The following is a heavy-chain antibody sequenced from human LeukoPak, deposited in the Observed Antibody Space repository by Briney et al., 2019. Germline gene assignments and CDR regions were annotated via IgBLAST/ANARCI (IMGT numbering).Heavy chain of an antibody. J-gene: IGHJ4*02. V-gene: IGHV4-34*01. CDR2: INHSGST. CDR1: GGSFSDYY. D-gene: IGHD5-18*01. Sequence: SETLSLTCAVYGGSFSDYYWSWIRQPPGKGLEWIGEINHSGSTNYNPSLKSRVTISVDTSKNQFSLKLSSVTAADTAVYYCAREKERYSDYWGQGTLVTVSS. CDR3: AREKERYSDY.